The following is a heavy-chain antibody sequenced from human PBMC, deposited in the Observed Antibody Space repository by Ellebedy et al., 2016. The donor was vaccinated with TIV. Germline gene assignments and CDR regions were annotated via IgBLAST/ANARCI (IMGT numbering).Heavy chain of an antibody. CDR1: GFSFRSYG. CDR2: IWYDGSNE. J-gene: IGHJ4*02. CDR3: ARGSYGGNSPPFEH. Sequence: GESLKISCAASGFSFRSYGMHWVRQAPGKGLEWVAFIWYDGSNEDYADSAKGRFTISRDNSKSTLYLLLDSLRPEDSAMYYCARGSYGGNSPPFEHWGQGTLVTVSS. V-gene: IGHV3-33*01. D-gene: IGHD4-23*01.